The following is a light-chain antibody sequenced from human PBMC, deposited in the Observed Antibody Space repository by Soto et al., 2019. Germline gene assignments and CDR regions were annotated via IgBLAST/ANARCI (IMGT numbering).Light chain of an antibody. J-gene: IGLJ1*01. Sequence: QYVLTQPASVSGSPGQSITISCTGTSSDVGGYNYVSWYQQHPGKAPKLMIYDVSNRPSGVSNRFSGSKSGNTASLTISGLQAEDEADYYCSSYTSSSILYVFGTGTKVTVL. V-gene: IGLV2-14*01. CDR1: SSDVGGYNY. CDR2: DVS. CDR3: SSYTSSSILYV.